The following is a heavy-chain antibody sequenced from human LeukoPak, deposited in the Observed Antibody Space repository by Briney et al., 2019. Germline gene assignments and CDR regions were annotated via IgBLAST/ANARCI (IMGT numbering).Heavy chain of an antibody. V-gene: IGHV1-2*02. Sequence: ASVKVSCKASVYTFTGYYMHSVRQAPGQGLEGMGWINPNSGGTNYAQKFQGRVTMNKNSTRSTAYMELSRLRSDDTAVYYCARNWFRGIAAAGNNWFDPWGQGTLVTVSS. CDR1: VYTFTGYY. CDR3: ARNWFRGIAAAGNNWFDP. D-gene: IGHD6-13*01. CDR2: INPNSGGT. J-gene: IGHJ5*02.